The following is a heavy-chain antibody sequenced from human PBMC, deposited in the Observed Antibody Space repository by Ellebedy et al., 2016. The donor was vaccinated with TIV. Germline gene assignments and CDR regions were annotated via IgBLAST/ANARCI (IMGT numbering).Heavy chain of an antibody. CDR1: GFTFSSYG. CDR2: IWYDGSNK. Sequence: GESLKISXAASGFTFSSYGMHWVRQAPGKGLEWVAVIWYDGSNKYYADSVKGRFTISRDNSKNTLYLQMNSLRAEDTAVYYCAREGGTRSSSWSAYFDYWGQGTLVTVSS. V-gene: IGHV3-33*01. CDR3: AREGGTRSSSWSAYFDY. J-gene: IGHJ4*02. D-gene: IGHD6-13*01.